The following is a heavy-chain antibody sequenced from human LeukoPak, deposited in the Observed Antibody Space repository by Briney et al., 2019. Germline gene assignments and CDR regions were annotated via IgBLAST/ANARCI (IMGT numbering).Heavy chain of an antibody. V-gene: IGHV1-69*04. CDR1: GGTFSSYA. Sequence: SVKVSCKASGGTFSSYAISWVRQAPGQGPEWMGRIIPILGIANYAQKFQGRVTITADKSTSTAYMELSSLRSEDTAVYYCARDSIAVAGSSQVQSLDYWGQGTLVTVSS. D-gene: IGHD6-19*01. CDR2: IIPILGIA. CDR3: ARDSIAVAGSSQVQSLDY. J-gene: IGHJ4*01.